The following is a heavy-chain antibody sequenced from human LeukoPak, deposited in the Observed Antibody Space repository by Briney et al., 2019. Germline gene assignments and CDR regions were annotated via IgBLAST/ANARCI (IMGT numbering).Heavy chain of an antibody. CDR3: AKDKGVFYFDY. J-gene: IGHJ4*02. Sequence: GGSLRLSCATSGLTFSNYGMHWVRQAPGKGLEWVAFIRFDGSTKYYADSVKGRFTISRDNSKNTFYLQMNSLRGGDTAVYYCAKDKGVFYFDYWGQGTLVTVSS. D-gene: IGHD3-10*01. V-gene: IGHV3-30*02. CDR2: IRFDGSTK. CDR1: GLTFSNYG.